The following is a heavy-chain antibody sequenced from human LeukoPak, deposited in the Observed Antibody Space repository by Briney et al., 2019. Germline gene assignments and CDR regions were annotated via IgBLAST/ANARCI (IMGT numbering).Heavy chain of an antibody. J-gene: IGHJ4*02. CDR2: IYYTGST. V-gene: IGHV4-59*08. CDR1: GGSISSYY. CDR3: ARQTGSGLFILP. D-gene: IGHD3/OR15-3a*01. Sequence: SETLSLTCTVSGGSISSYYWSWIRQPPGKGLEWIGYIYYTGSTNYNPSLKSRVTISVDTSKNQFSLRLTSVTAADTAVYYCARQTGSGLFILPGGQGTLVTVSS.